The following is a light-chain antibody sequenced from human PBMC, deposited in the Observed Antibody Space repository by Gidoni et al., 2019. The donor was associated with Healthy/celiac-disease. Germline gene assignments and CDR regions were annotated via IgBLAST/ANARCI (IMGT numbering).Light chain of an antibody. CDR1: QSISSY. V-gene: IGKV1-39*01. CDR2: AAS. J-gene: IGKJ2*01. Sequence: MTQSPSSLSASVGDRVTITCRASQSISSYLNWYQQKPGKAPKLLIYAASSLQSGVPSRFSDSGSGTDFTLTISSLQPEDFATYYCQQSYSTPYTFGQXTKLEIK. CDR3: QQSYSTPYT.